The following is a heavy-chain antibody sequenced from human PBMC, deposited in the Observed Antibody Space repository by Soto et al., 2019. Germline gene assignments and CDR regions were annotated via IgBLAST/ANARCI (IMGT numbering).Heavy chain of an antibody. Sequence: SETLSLTCAVYGGSFSGYYWSWIRQPPGKGLEWIGEINHSGSTNYNPYLKSRITITVDTTKNQYSLKLSSETAAVTAVYYCARSVVVPAASGTYYYYYGMDVWGQGTTVTVSS. CDR2: INHSGST. V-gene: IGHV4-34*01. CDR3: ARSVVVPAASGTYYYYYGMDV. D-gene: IGHD2-2*01. J-gene: IGHJ6*02. CDR1: GGSFSGYY.